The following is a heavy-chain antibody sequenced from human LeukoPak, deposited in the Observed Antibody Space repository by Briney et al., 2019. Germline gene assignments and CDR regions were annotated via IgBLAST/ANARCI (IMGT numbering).Heavy chain of an antibody. J-gene: IGHJ3*02. V-gene: IGHV1-69*04. CDR2: IIPILGIA. CDR3: ASPGYSYGYDAFDI. D-gene: IGHD5-18*01. CDR1: GGTFSSYA. Sequence: SVKVSCKASGGTFSSYAISWVRQAPGQGLEWMGRIIPILGIANYAQKFQGRVTITADKSTSTAYMELSSLRSEDTAVYYCASPGYSYGYDAFDIWGQGTMVTVSS.